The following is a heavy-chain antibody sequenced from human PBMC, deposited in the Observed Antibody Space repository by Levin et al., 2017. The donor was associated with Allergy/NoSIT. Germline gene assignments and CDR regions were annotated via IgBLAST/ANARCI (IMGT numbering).Heavy chain of an antibody. D-gene: IGHD5-24*01. J-gene: IGHJ4*02. V-gene: IGHV3-23*01. CDR3: AKGRDGYTHY. Sequence: GESLKISCAASGFTFSSYAMSWVRQAPGKGLEWVSAISGSGGSTYYADSVKGRFTISRDNSKNTLYLQMNSLRAEDTAVYYCAKGRDGYTHYWGQGTLVTVSS. CDR1: GFTFSSYA. CDR2: ISGSGGST.